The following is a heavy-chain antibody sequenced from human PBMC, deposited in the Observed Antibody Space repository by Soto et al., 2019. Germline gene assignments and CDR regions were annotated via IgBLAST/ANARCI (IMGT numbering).Heavy chain of an antibody. CDR2: ISYDGSNK. CDR1: GFTFSSYA. J-gene: IGHJ4*02. D-gene: IGHD1-1*01. Sequence: QVQLVESGGGVVQPGRSLRLSCAASGFTFSSYAMHWVRQAPGKGLEWVAVISYDGSNKYYADSVKGRFTISRDNSKNTLYLQMISLRAEDTAVYYCASPRLSSDGTTPIDYWDQGTLVTVSS. CDR3: ASPRLSSDGTTPIDY. V-gene: IGHV3-30-3*01.